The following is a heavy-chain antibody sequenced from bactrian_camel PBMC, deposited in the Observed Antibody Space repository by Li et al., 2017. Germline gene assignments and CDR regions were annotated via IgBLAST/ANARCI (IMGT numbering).Heavy chain of an antibody. D-gene: IGHD6*01. CDR1: GFRFGGHD. Sequence: VQLVESGGGLVQPGGSLRLTCVVSGFRFGGHDMSWVRRAPGKGLEWVSGTNMGGSGTYYADSVKGRFISSSDNSKNTVYLQLNGLKSEDTAMYYCTRDRGLAVPAGSFDYWAQGTQVTVS. V-gene: IGHV3S40*01. J-gene: IGHJ6*01. CDR3: TRDRGLAVPAGSFDY. CDR2: TNMGGSGT.